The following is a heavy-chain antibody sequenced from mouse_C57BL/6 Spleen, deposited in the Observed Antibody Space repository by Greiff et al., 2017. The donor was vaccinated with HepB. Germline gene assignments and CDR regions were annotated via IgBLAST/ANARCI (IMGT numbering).Heavy chain of an antibody. Sequence: QVQLQQPGAELVMPGASVKLSCKASGYTFTSYWMHWVKQRPGQGLEWIGEIDPSDSYTNYNQKFKGKSTLTVDKSSSTAYMQLSSLTSEDSAVYYCARDQLKPYYAMDYWGQGTSVTVSS. CDR2: IDPSDSYT. CDR3: ARDQLKPYYAMDY. CDR1: GYTFTSYW. D-gene: IGHD3-1*01. V-gene: IGHV1-69*01. J-gene: IGHJ4*01.